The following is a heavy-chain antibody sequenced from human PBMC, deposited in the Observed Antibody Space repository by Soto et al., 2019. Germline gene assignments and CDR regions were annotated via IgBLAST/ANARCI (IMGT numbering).Heavy chain of an antibody. Sequence: ASVKVSCKVSGYTLTELSMHWVRQAPGKGLEWMGGFDPEDAEISYAQKFQGRVTMTRDTSTSTVYMELSSLRSEDTAVYYCAVGYCSSTSCYRFLGYYGMDVWGQGTTVTVSS. V-gene: IGHV1-24*01. CDR2: FDPEDAEI. J-gene: IGHJ6*02. D-gene: IGHD2-2*01. CDR1: GYTLTELS. CDR3: AVGYCSSTSCYRFLGYYGMDV.